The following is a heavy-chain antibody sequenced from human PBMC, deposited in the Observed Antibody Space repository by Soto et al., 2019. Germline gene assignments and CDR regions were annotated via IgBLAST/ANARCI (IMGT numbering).Heavy chain of an antibody. CDR3: ARGFEQGEHYYYYYGMDV. D-gene: IGHD3-16*01. J-gene: IGHJ6*02. CDR2: ISAYNGNT. CDR1: GYTFTSYG. Sequence: QVQLVQSGAEVKKPGASVKVSCKASGYTFTSYGISWVRQAPGQGLEWMGWISAYNGNTNYAQKLQGRVTMTTDTSTSTAYMELRSLRSDDTAVYYWARGFEQGEHYYYYYGMDVWGQGTTVTVSS. V-gene: IGHV1-18*04.